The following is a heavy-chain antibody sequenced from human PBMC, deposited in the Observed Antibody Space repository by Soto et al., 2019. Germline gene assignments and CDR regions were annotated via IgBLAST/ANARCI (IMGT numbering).Heavy chain of an antibody. CDR1: GFTCSSYA. CDR3: AKGIWVTMVRGAEFDY. Sequence: EVQLLESGGGLVQPGGSLRLSCAASGFTCSSYAMSWVRQAPGKGLEWVSAISGSGGSTYYADSVKGRFTISRDNSKNTLYLQMNSMRAEDTAVYYCAKGIWVTMVRGAEFDYWGQGTLVTVSS. D-gene: IGHD3-10*01. J-gene: IGHJ4*02. V-gene: IGHV3-23*01. CDR2: ISGSGGST.